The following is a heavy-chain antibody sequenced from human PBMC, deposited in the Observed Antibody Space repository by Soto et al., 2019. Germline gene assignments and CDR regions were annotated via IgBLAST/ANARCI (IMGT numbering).Heavy chain of an antibody. Sequence: SETLSLTCTVSGGSIIRSDTYYWGWIRQPPGKGLEWIGSVYYSGITYYNPSLRSRVTISVDTSNNQFSLKLNSVTAADTAVYYCARGLTGTMMRPNCFDPWGQGTLVTVSS. CDR3: ARGLTGTMMRPNCFDP. J-gene: IGHJ5*02. CDR2: VYYSGIT. CDR1: GGSIIRSDTYY. D-gene: IGHD1-7*01. V-gene: IGHV4-39*01.